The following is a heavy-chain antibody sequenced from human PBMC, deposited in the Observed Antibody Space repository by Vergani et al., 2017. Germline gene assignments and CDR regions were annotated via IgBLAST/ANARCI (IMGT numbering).Heavy chain of an antibody. J-gene: IGHJ3*02. CDR1: GFSVSSHY. D-gene: IGHD4-17*01. CDR2: INIGGRT. V-gene: IGHV3-66*02. CDR3: ARGMTTLMTDLDGFDI. Sequence: EVDLVESGGGLAQPGGSLRLSCAASGFSVSSHYMIWVRQAPGKGLEWVSTINIGGRTSYADSVKGRLTLTRDDSKNTLHLQMNSLRPEDTAVYFCARGMTTLMTDLDGFDIWGQGTMVSVSS.